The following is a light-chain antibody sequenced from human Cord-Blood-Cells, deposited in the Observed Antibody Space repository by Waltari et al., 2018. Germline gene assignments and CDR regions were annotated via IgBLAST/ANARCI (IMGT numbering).Light chain of an antibody. CDR2: AAS. CDR3: QQSYSTPPWA. J-gene: IGKJ1*01. CDR1: QSISSY. Sequence: DIQMTHSPSALSPYVGNRVTITSRASQSISSYLNWYQHKPGKAPKLLIYAASSLQSGVPSRFSGSGSGTDFTLTISSLQPEDFATYYCQQSYSTPPWAFGQGTKVEIK. V-gene: IGKV1-39*01.